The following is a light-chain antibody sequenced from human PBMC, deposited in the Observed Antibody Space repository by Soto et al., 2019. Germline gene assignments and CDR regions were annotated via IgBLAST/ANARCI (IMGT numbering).Light chain of an antibody. CDR3: QPYDSSLSGYVV. Sequence: QSVLTQPPSVSGAPGQRVTISCTGSSSNIGANYDVHWYQQRPGTAPKLLIFANSNRPSGVPDRFSGSKSGTSASLVITGLQAEDEADYYCQPYDSSLSGYVVFGGGTKLTVL. CDR2: ANS. V-gene: IGLV1-40*01. CDR1: SSNIGANYD. J-gene: IGLJ2*01.